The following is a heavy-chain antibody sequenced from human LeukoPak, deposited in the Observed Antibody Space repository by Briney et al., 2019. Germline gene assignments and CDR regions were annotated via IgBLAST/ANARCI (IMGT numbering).Heavy chain of an antibody. CDR3: ARVAYYYDSSGYYPLEIYYYYMDV. CDR2: IIPIFGTA. Sequence: ASVKVSCKASGGTFSSYAISWVRQAPGQGLEWMGGIIPIFGTANYAQKFQGRVTITADESTSTAYMELSSLRSEDTAVYYCARVAYYYDSSGYYPLEIYYYYMDVWGKGTTVTISS. CDR1: GGTFSSYA. V-gene: IGHV1-69*13. J-gene: IGHJ6*03. D-gene: IGHD3-22*01.